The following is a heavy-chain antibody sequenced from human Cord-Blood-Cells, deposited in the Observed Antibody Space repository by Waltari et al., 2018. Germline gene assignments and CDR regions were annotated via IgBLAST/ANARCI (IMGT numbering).Heavy chain of an antibody. CDR2: INHSGST. Sequence: QVQLQQWGAGLLKPSETLSLTWAVYGGSFRGYYWSWIRQPPGKGLEWIGEINHSGSTNYNPSLKSRVTISVDTSKNQFSLKLSSVTAADTAVYYCARGGGSDPFDYWGQGTLVTVSS. CDR1: GGSFRGYY. D-gene: IGHD1-26*01. CDR3: ARGGGSDPFDY. J-gene: IGHJ4*02. V-gene: IGHV4-34*01.